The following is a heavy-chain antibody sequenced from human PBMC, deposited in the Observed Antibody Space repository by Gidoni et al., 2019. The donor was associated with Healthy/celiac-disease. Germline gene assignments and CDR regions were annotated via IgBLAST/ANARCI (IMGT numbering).Heavy chain of an antibody. CDR3: ARDSSSWGGNWFDP. V-gene: IGHV4-59*01. J-gene: IGHJ5*02. CDR2: IYYSGST. Sequence: QVQLQESGPGLVKPSETLSLTCTVPGGSISSYYWSWIRQPPGKGLEWIGYIYYSGSTNYNPSLKSRVTISVDTSKNQFSLKLSSVTAADTAVYYCARDSSSWGGNWFDPWGQGTLVTVSS. D-gene: IGHD6-13*01. CDR1: GGSISSYY.